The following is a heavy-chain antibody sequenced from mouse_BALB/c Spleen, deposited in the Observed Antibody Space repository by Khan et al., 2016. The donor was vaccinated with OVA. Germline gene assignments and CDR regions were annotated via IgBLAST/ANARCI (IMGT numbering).Heavy chain of an antibody. V-gene: IGHV6-6*02. CDR3: WILL. J-gene: IGHJ2*01. CDR2: IRLKSDDYVK. Sequence: EVKVEESGGGLVQPGGSMKLSCVASGFTFSNYWMNWVRKSPEKGLEWVAEIRLKSDDYVKHYAESVKGRFTISRDDSKSSVYLQMNNLRAEDTGIYYCWILLWGQGTTLTVSS. CDR1: GFTFSNYW.